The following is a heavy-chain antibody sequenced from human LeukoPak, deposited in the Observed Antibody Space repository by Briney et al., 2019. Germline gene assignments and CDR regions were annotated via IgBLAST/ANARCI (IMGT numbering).Heavy chain of an antibody. Sequence: QPGGSLRLSCAASGFSFSNYWMHWVRQAPGKGLVWVSRINSDGSSISYADSVKGRFTISRDNAKNTLYLQMNSLRAEDTAVYFCARGILGELSPYDYWGQGTLVTVSS. CDR3: ARGILGELSPYDY. J-gene: IGHJ4*02. D-gene: IGHD3-16*02. CDR2: INSDGSSI. CDR1: GFSFSNYW. V-gene: IGHV3-74*01.